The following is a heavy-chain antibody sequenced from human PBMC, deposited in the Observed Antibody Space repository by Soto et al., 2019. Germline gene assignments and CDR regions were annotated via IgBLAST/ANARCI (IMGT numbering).Heavy chain of an antibody. D-gene: IGHD5-12*01. CDR2: ISSNGGST. J-gene: IGHJ4*02. CDR1: GFTFSSYA. V-gene: IGHV3-64D*08. Sequence: GGSLRLSCSASGFTFSSYAMHWVRQAPGKGLEYVSAISSNGGSTYYADSVKGRFTISRDNSKNTLYLQMSSLRAEDTAVYYCGKDAVATITGFVDYWGQGTLVTVSS. CDR3: GKDAVATITGFVDY.